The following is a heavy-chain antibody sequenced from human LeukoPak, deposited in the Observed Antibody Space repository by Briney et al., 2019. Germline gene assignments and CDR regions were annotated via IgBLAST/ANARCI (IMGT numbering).Heavy chain of an antibody. J-gene: IGHJ4*02. CDR1: GFTFSSYT. CDR3: ARDIEVDGSFDY. Sequence: GGSLRLSCAASGFTFSSYTMNWVRQAPGKGLEWVSSISSSSNYIYYADSVKGRLTISRDNAKNSLYLQMNSLRAEDTAVYYCARDIEVDGSFDYWGQGTLVTVSS. D-gene: IGHD1-14*01. CDR2: ISSSSNYI. V-gene: IGHV3-21*04.